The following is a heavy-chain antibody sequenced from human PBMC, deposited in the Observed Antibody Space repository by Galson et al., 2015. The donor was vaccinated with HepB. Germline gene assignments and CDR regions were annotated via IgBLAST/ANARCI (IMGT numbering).Heavy chain of an antibody. CDR2: INPNSGGT. CDR1: GYTFTGYY. CDR3: ARGEDIVVVPAAIPGGLAAFDI. V-gene: IGHV1-2*02. Sequence: SVKVSCKASGYTFTGYYMHWVRQAPGQGLEWMGWINPNSGGTKYAQKFQGRVTMTRDTSISTAYMELSRLRSDDTAVYYCARGEDIVVVPAAIPGGLAAFDIWGQGTMVTVSS. J-gene: IGHJ3*02. D-gene: IGHD2-2*02.